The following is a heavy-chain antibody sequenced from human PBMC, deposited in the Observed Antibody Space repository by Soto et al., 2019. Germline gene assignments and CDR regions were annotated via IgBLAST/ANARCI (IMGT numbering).Heavy chain of an antibody. CDR3: ARGSAARDDAFDI. Sequence: GGSLRLSCAASGFTFSSYWMHWVRQAPGKGLVWVSRINSDESSANYADSVKGRFTISRDNARNTLYLQMTSLRAEDTAVYYCARGSAARDDAFDIWGQGTMVTVSS. CDR1: GFTFSSYW. V-gene: IGHV3-74*01. D-gene: IGHD6-13*01. J-gene: IGHJ3*02. CDR2: INSDESSA.